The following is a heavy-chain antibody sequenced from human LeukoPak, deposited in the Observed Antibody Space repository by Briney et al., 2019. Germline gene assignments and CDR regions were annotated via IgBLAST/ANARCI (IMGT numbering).Heavy chain of an antibody. J-gene: IGHJ3*02. CDR1: GFTFSSYA. V-gene: IGHV3-23*01. CDR2: ISGSGGST. D-gene: IGHD3-22*01. CDR3: AKSGRRITMIVVVNPFDI. Sequence: QSGGSLRLSCAASGFTFSSYAMSWVRQAPGKGLEWVSAISGSGGSTYYADSVKGRFTISRDNSKNTLYLQMNSLRAEDTAVYYCAKSGRRITMIVVVNPFDIWGQGTMVTVSS.